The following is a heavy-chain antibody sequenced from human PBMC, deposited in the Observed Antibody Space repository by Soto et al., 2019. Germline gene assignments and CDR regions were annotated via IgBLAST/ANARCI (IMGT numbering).Heavy chain of an antibody. D-gene: IGHD5-12*01. J-gene: IGHJ6*02. CDR2: INPNSGGT. V-gene: IGHV1-2*02. Sequence: SVKVSRKSSGYAFTGYYMHLLRQPPGQGLEWMGLINPNSGGTNYAQKFQVRVTMTRDTSISTAYMELSRLRSDDTAVYYCAREGGYSGYDWSFRSSWYDYYYGMDVWGQGTTVTVSS. CDR3: AREGGYSGYDWSFRSSWYDYYYGMDV. CDR1: GYAFTGYY.